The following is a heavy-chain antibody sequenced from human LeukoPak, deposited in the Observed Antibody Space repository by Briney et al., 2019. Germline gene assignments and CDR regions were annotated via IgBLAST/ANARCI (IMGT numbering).Heavy chain of an antibody. V-gene: IGHV3-23*01. Sequence: GSLRLSCAASGFTFSTNAMRWVRQAPGKGLEWVSAISGSGGTTYYADSVKGRFTISRDNSKNTVYLQMNGLRAEDTAVYYCTKVGPGSYFDNWGQGTLVTVSS. CDR2: ISGSGGTT. CDR1: GFTFSTNA. CDR3: TKVGPGSYFDN. J-gene: IGHJ4*02. D-gene: IGHD1-26*01.